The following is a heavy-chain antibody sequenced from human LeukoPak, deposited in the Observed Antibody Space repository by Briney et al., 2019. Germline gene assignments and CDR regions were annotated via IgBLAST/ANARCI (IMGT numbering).Heavy chain of an antibody. D-gene: IGHD3-10*01. J-gene: IGHJ4*02. CDR3: ARDRMHITMVRGVIDY. Sequence: ASVKVSCKASGYTFTSYYMHWVRQAPGQGLEWMGIINPSGGSTSYAQKFQGRVTMTRDTSTSTVYMELSSLRSEDTAVYYCARDRMHITMVRGVIDYWGQGTLVPVSS. V-gene: IGHV1-46*01. CDR1: GYTFTSYY. CDR2: INPSGGST.